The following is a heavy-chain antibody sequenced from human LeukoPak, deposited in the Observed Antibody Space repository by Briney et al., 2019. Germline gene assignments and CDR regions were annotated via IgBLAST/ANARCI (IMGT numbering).Heavy chain of an antibody. Sequence: GGYLRLSCAASGFTFNTYSMNWVRQAPGKGLEWVSSISDSSSHIYYADSVKGRFTISRDNSKNTLYLQMNSLRAEDTAVYYCDYGDYGVDYWGQGTLVTVSS. D-gene: IGHD4-17*01. CDR2: ISDSSSHI. J-gene: IGHJ4*02. V-gene: IGHV3-21*04. CDR1: GFTFNTYS. CDR3: DYGDYGVDY.